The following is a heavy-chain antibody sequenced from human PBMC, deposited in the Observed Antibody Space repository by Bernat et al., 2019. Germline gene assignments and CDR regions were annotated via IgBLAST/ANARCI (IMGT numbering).Heavy chain of an antibody. CDR2: IKSKPDGGTT. V-gene: IGHV3-15*01. CDR1: GFTFSNAW. D-gene: IGHD3-22*01. CDR3: TTDGMIWYGMDV. Sequence: EVQLVESGGGLVKPGGSLRLSCAASGFTFSNAWMSWVRQAPGKGLEWVGRIKSKPDGGTTDYAAPVKGRFTISRDDSKNTLYLQMNSLKTEDTAVYYWTTDGMIWYGMDVWGQGTTVTVSS. J-gene: IGHJ6*02.